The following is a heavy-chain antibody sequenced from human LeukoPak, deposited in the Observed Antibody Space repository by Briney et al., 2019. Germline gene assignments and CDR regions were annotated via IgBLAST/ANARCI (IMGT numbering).Heavy chain of an antibody. D-gene: IGHD1-26*01. J-gene: IGHJ3*02. CDR3: AKDRGAGQWELRRAFDI. Sequence: GGSLRLSCAASGFTFDAYAMHWVRQAPGKGLEWVSGISWNSGSIGYADSVKGRFTNSRDNAKNSLYLQMNSLRAEDTALYYCAKDRGAGQWELRRAFDIWGQGTMVTDSS. V-gene: IGHV3-9*01. CDR1: GFTFDAYA. CDR2: ISWNSGSI.